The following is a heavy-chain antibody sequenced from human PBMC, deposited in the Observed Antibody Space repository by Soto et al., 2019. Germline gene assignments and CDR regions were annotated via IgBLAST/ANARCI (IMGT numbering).Heavy chain of an antibody. Sequence: ASAKVSCNASGYTFTGYYMHWVRQAPGQGLEWMGWINPNSGGTNYAQKFQGWVTMTRDTSISTAYMELSRLRSDNTAVYYCARSGNVVLDGMDVWGQGTTVTVSS. CDR3: ARSGNVVLDGMDV. D-gene: IGHD2-8*02. CDR2: INPNSGGT. CDR1: GYTFTGYY. J-gene: IGHJ6*02. V-gene: IGHV1-2*04.